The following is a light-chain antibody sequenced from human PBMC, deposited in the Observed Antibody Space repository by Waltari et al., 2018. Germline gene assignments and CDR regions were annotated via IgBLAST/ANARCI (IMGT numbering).Light chain of an antibody. Sequence: ETVMIQSPAALSVSPGDRATLSCRASQSVSNNVAWFQQTLGQAPRLLLYAASSRSTNIPGRFGGSGSGTDFTLTISSLQAEDFAVYYCQQYNEWPYTFGQGTVLEI. J-gene: IGKJ2*01. V-gene: IGKV3-15*01. CDR2: AAS. CDR1: QSVSNN. CDR3: QQYNEWPYT.